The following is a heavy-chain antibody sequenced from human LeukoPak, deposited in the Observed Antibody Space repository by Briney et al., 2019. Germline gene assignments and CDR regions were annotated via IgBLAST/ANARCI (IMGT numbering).Heavy chain of an antibody. V-gene: IGHV3-48*04. CDR3: ARNNGMDV. Sequence: GGSLRLSCAASGFTFSSYSMNWVRQAPGKGLEWVSYISSSSSTIHYADSVKGRFTISKDNAKNSLYLQMNGLRAEDTALYHCARNNGMDVWGQGTTVIVSS. J-gene: IGHJ6*02. CDR2: ISSSSSTI. CDR1: GFTFSSYS.